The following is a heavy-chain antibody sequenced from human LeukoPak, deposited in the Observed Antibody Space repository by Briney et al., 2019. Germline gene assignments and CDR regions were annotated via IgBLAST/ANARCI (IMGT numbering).Heavy chain of an antibody. Sequence: SVKVSCKASGGTFSSYAISWVRQAPGQGLEWMGGIIPIFGTANYVQKFQGRVTITTDESTSTAYMELSSLRSEDTAVYYCARGGVSIAARFDYWGQGTLVTVSS. D-gene: IGHD6-6*01. CDR2: IIPIFGTA. V-gene: IGHV1-69*05. CDR1: GGTFSSYA. J-gene: IGHJ4*02. CDR3: ARGGVSIAARFDY.